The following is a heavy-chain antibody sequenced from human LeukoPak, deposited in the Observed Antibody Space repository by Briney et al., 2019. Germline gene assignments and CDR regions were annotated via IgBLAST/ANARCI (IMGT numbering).Heavy chain of an antibody. CDR1: GYTSTSYG. Sequence: ASVKVSCKASGYTSTSYGISWVRQAPGQGLEWMGWISAYNGNTNYAQKLQGRVTMTTDTSTSTAYMELRSLRSDDTAVYYCARNAADYYDSSGYYEGDWFDPWGQGTLVTVSS. J-gene: IGHJ5*02. CDR2: ISAYNGNT. V-gene: IGHV1-18*01. D-gene: IGHD3-22*01. CDR3: ARNAADYYDSSGYYEGDWFDP.